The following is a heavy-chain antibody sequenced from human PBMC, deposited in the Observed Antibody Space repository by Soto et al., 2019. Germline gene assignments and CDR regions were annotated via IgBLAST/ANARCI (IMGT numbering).Heavy chain of an antibody. V-gene: IGHV4-34*01. Sequence: LSLTCAVYGGSFSGYYWSWIRQPPGKGLEWIGEINHSGSTNYNPSLKSRVTISVDTSKNQFSLKLSSVTAADTAVYYCARGLRKGGSRADYGMDVWRKGTTVTVAS. J-gene: IGHJ6*04. CDR3: ARGLRKGGSRADYGMDV. D-gene: IGHD6-6*01. CDR2: INHSGST. CDR1: GGSFSGYY.